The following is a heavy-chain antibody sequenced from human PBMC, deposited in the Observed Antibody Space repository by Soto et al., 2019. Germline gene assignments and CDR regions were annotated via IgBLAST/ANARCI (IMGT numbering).Heavy chain of an antibody. D-gene: IGHD1-26*01. Sequence: SLRLSCAASGFTFSDYYMSWIRQAPGKGLEWVSYISSSGSTIYYADSVKGRFTISMDNAKNSLYLQMNSLRAEDTAVYYCASQIVGASFVDYWGQGTLVTVSS. CDR3: ASQIVGASFVDY. J-gene: IGHJ4*02. CDR2: ISSSGSTI. V-gene: IGHV3-11*01. CDR1: GFTFSDYY.